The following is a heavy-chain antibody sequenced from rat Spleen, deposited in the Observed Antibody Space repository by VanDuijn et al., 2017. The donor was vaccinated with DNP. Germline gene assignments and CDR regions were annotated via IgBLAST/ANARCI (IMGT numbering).Heavy chain of an antibody. CDR1: GYSITSNY. CDR3: ARWPGYNPPYAMDA. Sequence: EVQLQESGPGLVKPSQSLSLTCSVTGYSITSNYWGWIRKFPGNKMEWVGHITYSGDTSYNPSLRSRISITRDTSKNQFFLQVNSVTTEDTATYYCARWPGYNPPYAMDAWGQGTSVTVSS. J-gene: IGHJ4*01. D-gene: IGHD1-4*01. CDR2: ITYSGDT. V-gene: IGHV3-1*01.